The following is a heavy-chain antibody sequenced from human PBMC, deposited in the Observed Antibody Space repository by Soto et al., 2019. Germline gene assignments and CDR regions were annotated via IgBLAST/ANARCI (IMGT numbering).Heavy chain of an antibody. CDR3: ARGRGGYGDYWFDP. D-gene: IGHD4-17*01. CDR2: IYYSGST. V-gene: IGHV4-59*08. Sequence: SETLSLTCTVSGGSISSYYWSWIRQPPGKGLEWIGYIYYSGSTNYNPSLKSRVTLSVDTSKNQFSLKLSSVTAADTAVYYCARGRGGYGDYWFDPWGQGTLVTVSS. CDR1: GGSISSYY. J-gene: IGHJ5*02.